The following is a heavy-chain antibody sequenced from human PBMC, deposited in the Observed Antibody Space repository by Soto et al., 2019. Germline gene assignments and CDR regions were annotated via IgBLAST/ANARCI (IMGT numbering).Heavy chain of an antibody. CDR3: ARALRYFDWGDHNFDY. J-gene: IGHJ4*02. D-gene: IGHD3-9*01. CDR2: ISAYNGNT. Sequence: QVQLVQSGAEVKKPGASVKVSCKASGYTFTSYGISWVRQAPGQGLERMGWISAYNGNTNYAQKLQGRVTMTTDTSTSTAYMELRSLRSDDTAVYYCARALRYFDWGDHNFDYWGQGTLVTVSS. V-gene: IGHV1-18*01. CDR1: GYTFTSYG.